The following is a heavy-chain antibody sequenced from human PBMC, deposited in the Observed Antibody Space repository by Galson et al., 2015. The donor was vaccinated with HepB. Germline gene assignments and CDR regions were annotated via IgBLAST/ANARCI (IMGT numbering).Heavy chain of an antibody. V-gene: IGHV3-11*06. CDR3: ARDPIVVVPAAIGSYYYYYMDV. D-gene: IGHD2-2*02. Sequence: SLRLSCAASGFTFSDYYMSWVRQAPGKGLEWVSYISSSSSYTNYADSVKGRFTISRDNAKNSLYLQMNSLRAEDTAVYYCARDPIVVVPAAIGSYYYYYMDVWGKGTTVTVSS. CDR1: GFTFSDYY. CDR2: ISSSSSYT. J-gene: IGHJ6*03.